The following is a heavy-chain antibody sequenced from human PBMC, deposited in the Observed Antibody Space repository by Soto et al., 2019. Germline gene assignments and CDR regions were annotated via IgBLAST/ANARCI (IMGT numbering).Heavy chain of an antibody. D-gene: IGHD3-22*01. J-gene: IGHJ4*02. Sequence: SVKVSCKASGGTFSTYAIDWVRRAPGQGLEWMGGIIPLFGTAKYAQNFQGRITITADESTNTAYMELRSLRSQDTAVYYCARGVHYDSSGYYYFYWGQGTLVTVSS. CDR1: GGTFSTYA. CDR3: ARGVHYDSSGYYYFY. V-gene: IGHV1-69*13. CDR2: IIPLFGTA.